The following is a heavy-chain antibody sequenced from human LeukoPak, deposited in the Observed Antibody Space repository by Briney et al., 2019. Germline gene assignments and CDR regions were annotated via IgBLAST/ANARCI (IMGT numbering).Heavy chain of an antibody. CDR1: GFTFSNSA. Sequence: PGGSLRLSCAASGFTFSNSAMSWVRQAPGKGLEWVSAVTGSGGSTYYADSVKGRFTISRDNAKNSLYLQMNSLRAEDTAVYYCAREFMGVYFDYWGQGTLVTVSS. V-gene: IGHV3-23*01. D-gene: IGHD3-16*01. J-gene: IGHJ4*02. CDR3: AREFMGVYFDY. CDR2: VTGSGGST.